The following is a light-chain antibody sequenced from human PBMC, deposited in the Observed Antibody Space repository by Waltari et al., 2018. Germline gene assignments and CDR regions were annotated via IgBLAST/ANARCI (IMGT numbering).Light chain of an antibody. V-gene: IGLV2-8*01. CDR2: EVN. Sequence: QSALTQPPSASGSPGQSVTISCTGTSSDVGGYNYVSWYQHHPGKAPKLMISEVNQRPSGFPDRFAGSKSGNTASLTVSGLQADDEADYYCTSYAGSHNWVFGGGTKLTVL. CDR1: SSDVGGYNY. CDR3: TSYAGSHNWV. J-gene: IGLJ2*01.